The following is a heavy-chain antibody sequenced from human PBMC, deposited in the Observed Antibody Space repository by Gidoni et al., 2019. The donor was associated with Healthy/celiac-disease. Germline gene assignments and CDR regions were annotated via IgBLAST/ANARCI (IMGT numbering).Heavy chain of an antibody. CDR1: GFPFSSYD. V-gene: IGHV3-13*01. CDR3: ARDRRYCSSTSCWGRWYFDL. J-gene: IGHJ2*01. Sequence: EVQLVESGGGLVQPGGSLSLSCAASGFPFSSYDMHWFRQATGKGLEWVSAIGTAGDTYYPGSVKCRFTISRENAKNSLYLQMNSLRAGDTAVYYCARDRRYCSSTSCWGRWYFDLWGRGTLVTVSS. D-gene: IGHD2-2*01. CDR2: IGTAGDT.